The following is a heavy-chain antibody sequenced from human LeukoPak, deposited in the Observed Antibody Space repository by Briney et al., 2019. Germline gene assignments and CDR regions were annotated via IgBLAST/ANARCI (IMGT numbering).Heavy chain of an antibody. CDR2: INHDATEK. CDR3: ARRSTTFGFDY. J-gene: IGHJ4*02. Sequence: GGSLRLSCVASGFSFDSYWMNWVRQAPGRGLEWVANINHDATEKYYVDSVKGRFTISRDNAKNSLYLEMTSLGVADTAVYYCARRSTTFGFDYWGQGALVTVAS. CDR1: GFSFDSYW. V-gene: IGHV3-7*01. D-gene: IGHD1-14*01.